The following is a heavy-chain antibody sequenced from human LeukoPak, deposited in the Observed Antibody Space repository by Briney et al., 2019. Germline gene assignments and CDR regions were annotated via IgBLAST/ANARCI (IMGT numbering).Heavy chain of an antibody. V-gene: IGHV3-64*01. Sequence: GGSLRLSCVASGFSFSAYIMHWVRQAPGKGLEYVSAIRSDGSSTFYPNSVKGRFTISRDNYKNTLYLQMGSLRAEDTAVYYCTRRYGGHSGWAGYHDSWGQGTLVTVSS. J-gene: IGHJ4*02. CDR3: TRRYGGHSGWAGYHDS. D-gene: IGHD6-19*01. CDR1: GFSFSAYI. CDR2: IRSDGSST.